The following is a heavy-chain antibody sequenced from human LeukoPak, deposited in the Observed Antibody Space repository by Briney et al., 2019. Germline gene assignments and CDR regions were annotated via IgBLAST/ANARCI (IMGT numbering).Heavy chain of an antibody. J-gene: IGHJ3*02. V-gene: IGHV1-18*01. D-gene: IGHD3-9*01. Sequence: GASVKVSCKASGYTFTSYGISWVRQAPGQGLEWMGWISAYNGNTNYAQKLQGRVTMATDTSTSTAYMELRSLRSDDTAVYYCASSTIFWVYAFDIWGQGTMVTVSS. CDR1: GYTFTSYG. CDR2: ISAYNGNT. CDR3: ASSTIFWVYAFDI.